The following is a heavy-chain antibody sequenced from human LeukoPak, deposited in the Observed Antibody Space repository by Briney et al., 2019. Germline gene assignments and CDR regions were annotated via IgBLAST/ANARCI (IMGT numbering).Heavy chain of an antibody. CDR3: ARISGGVYYYYYYGMYV. CDR1: GGSFSGYY. V-gene: IGHV4-34*01. D-gene: IGHD3-10*01. Sequence: PSETLSLTCAVYGGSFSGYYWSWIRQPPGKGLEWIGEINHSGSTNYNPPLKSRVTISVDTSKNQFSLKLGSVTAADTAVYYCARISGGVYYYYYYGMYVWGQGTTVTVSS. J-gene: IGHJ6*02. CDR2: INHSGST.